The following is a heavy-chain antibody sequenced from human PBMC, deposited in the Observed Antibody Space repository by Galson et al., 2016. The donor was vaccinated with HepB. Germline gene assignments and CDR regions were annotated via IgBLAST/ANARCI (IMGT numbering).Heavy chain of an antibody. CDR2: TYYSGYT. J-gene: IGHJ4*02. V-gene: IGHV4-59*01. CDR1: GGPISNYY. D-gene: IGHD4-17*01. Sequence: LSLTCTVSGGPISNYYWSWFRQPPGKGPEWIGQTYYSGYTNYSPSLKSRVTISLDSSQNQISLRVRSVTAADTAVYYCARALRGTTSFFEYWGQGVLVTVSS. CDR3: ARALRGTTSFFEY.